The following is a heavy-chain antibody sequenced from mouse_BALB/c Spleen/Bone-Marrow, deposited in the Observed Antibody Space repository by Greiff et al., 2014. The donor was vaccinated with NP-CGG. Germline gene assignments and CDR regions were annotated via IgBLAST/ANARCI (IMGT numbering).Heavy chain of an antibody. CDR1: GFNIKDTY. Sequence: VQLQQSGAELVKPGASVKLSCTASGFNIKDTYMHWVKQRPEQGLEWIGRIVPANGNTKYDPKFQGKATITADTSPNTAYLQLTSLTSEDTAVYYCVRYLYGNYFDYWGQGTTLTVSS. V-gene: IGHV14-3*02. CDR2: IVPANGNT. D-gene: IGHD2-10*02. CDR3: VRYLYGNYFDY. J-gene: IGHJ2*01.